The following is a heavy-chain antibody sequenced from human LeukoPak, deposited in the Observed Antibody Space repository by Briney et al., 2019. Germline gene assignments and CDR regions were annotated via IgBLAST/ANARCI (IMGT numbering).Heavy chain of an antibody. V-gene: IGHV4-38-2*02. Sequence: SETLSLTCTVSGYSISSGYYWGWIRQPPGKGLEWIGSIYHSGSTYYNPSLKSRVTISVDTSKNQFSLKLSSVTAADTAVYYCARDPRISKDIVVVPAAIADYYYYYMDVWGKGTTVTVSS. CDR3: ARDPRISKDIVVVPAAIADYYYYYMDV. CDR2: IYHSGST. D-gene: IGHD2-2*01. CDR1: GYSISSGYY. J-gene: IGHJ6*03.